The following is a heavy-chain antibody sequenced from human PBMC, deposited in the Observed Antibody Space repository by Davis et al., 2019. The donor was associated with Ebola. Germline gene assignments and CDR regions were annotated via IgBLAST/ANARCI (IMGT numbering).Heavy chain of an antibody. Sequence: MPSETLSLTCAVYGGSFSGYYWSWIRQPPGKGLEWIGYIYYSGSTNYNPSLKSRVTISVDTSKNQFSLKLSSVTAADTAVYYCARCQQGYSYGYATYYYYGMDVWGQGTTVTVSS. V-gene: IGHV4-59*08. CDR1: GGSFSGYY. J-gene: IGHJ6*02. CDR2: IYYSGST. CDR3: ARCQQGYSYGYATYYYYGMDV. D-gene: IGHD5-18*01.